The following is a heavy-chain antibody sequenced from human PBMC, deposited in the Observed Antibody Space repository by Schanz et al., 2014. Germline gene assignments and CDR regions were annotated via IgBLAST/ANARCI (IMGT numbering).Heavy chain of an antibody. CDR2: IKQDESEK. CDR3: AKGRFGELSAFDS. D-gene: IGHD3-10*01. CDR1: GFTFSNYW. V-gene: IGHV3-7*05. J-gene: IGHJ3*02. Sequence: EVQLVESGGGLVKPGGSLRLSCAASGFTFSNYWMTWVRQAPGKGLEWVANIKQDESEKYYVDSVKGRFTISRDNAKNTLYLQMNSLRAEDTAVYYCAKGRFGELSAFDSWGQGTMVTVSS.